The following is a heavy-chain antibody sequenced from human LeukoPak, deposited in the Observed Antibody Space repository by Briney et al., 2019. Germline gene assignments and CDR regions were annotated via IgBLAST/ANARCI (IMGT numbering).Heavy chain of an antibody. V-gene: IGHV3-23*01. CDR1: GFSFGRYA. J-gene: IGHJ4*02. Sequence: PGGSLRLSCAASGFSFGRYAMTWVRQAPANGLEWVSAIRGSGDSTYYADSVNGRFTISRDNSKNTLYLQMKRLRAEDTARYYCAKGDDSSGYLFDHWGQGTLVTVSS. D-gene: IGHD3-22*01. CDR3: AKGDDSSGYLFDH. CDR2: IRGSGDST.